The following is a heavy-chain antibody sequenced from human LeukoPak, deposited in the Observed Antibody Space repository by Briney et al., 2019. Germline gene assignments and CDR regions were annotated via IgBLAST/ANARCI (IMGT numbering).Heavy chain of an antibody. V-gene: IGHV1-69*13. J-gene: IGHJ4*02. D-gene: IGHD6-19*01. CDR2: IIPIFGTA. CDR1: GGTFSSYA. Sequence: ASVKVSCKASGGTFSSYAISWVRQAPGQGLEWMGGIIPIFGTANYAQKFQGRVTITADESTSTAYMELSSLRSEDTAVYYCAREERSYSSGWYNYWGQGTLVTVSS. CDR3: AREERSYSSGWYNY.